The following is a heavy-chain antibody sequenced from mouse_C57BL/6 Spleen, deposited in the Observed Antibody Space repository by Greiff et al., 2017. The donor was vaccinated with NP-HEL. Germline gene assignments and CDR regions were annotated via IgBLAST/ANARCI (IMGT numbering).Heavy chain of an antibody. D-gene: IGHD1-1*01. CDR1: GYTFTDYY. V-gene: IGHV1-19*01. J-gene: IGHJ1*03. CDR2: INPYNGGT. CDR3: ASYYYGSRGYFDV. Sequence: VQLQQSGPVLVKPGASVKMSCKASGYTFTDYYMNWVKQSHGKSLEWIGVINPYNGGTSYNQKFKGKATLTVDKSSSTAYMELNSLTSEDSAVYFCASYYYGSRGYFDVWGTGTTVTVSS.